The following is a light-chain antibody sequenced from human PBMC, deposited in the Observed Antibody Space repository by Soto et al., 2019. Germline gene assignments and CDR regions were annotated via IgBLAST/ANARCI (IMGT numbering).Light chain of an antibody. CDR1: QSISSW. Sequence: DIQMTQSPSTLSASVGDRVTITCRASQSISSWLAWYQQKPGKAPKLLIYKASSLESGVPSRFSGSGSGTEFTLTISSLQPDDFATYYCQQYNSYRYTFGQGTRLE. CDR3: QQYNSYRYT. CDR2: KAS. V-gene: IGKV1-5*03. J-gene: IGKJ5*01.